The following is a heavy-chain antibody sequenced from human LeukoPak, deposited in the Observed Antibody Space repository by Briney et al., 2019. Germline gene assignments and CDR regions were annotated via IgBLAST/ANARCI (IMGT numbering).Heavy chain of an antibody. V-gene: IGHV1-2*02. CDR2: INSNSGDA. J-gene: IGHJ4*02. CDR3: APATFIFDH. CDR1: GYTLTDYY. Sequence: SVNVSRTTSGYTLTDYYTHGVRQPPAPRLEWMGCINSNSGDANYAPKCQDRVTITRETSICTAYLELSSLTLDVTAVYYCAPATFIFDHWGRGTLVIVSS.